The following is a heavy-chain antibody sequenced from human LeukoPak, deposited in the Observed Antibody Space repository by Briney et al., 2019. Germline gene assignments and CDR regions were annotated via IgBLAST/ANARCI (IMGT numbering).Heavy chain of an antibody. CDR3: ARGLYYYDSSGYYYLGY. V-gene: IGHV3-20*04. D-gene: IGHD3-22*01. Sequence: GGSLRLSCAASGCTFDDYGMSWVRQAPGKGLEWVSGINWNGGSTGYADSVKGRFTISRDNAKNSLYLQMNSLRAEDTALYYCARGLYYYDSSGYYYLGYWGQGTLVTVSS. CDR2: INWNGGST. J-gene: IGHJ4*02. CDR1: GCTFDDYG.